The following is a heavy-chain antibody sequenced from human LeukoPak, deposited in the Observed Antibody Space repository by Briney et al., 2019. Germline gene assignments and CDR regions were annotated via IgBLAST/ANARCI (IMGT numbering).Heavy chain of an antibody. Sequence: PGGSLRLSCAASGFAFSTYWMHWVRQAPGKGLEWVSRINPDGITTTYADSVKGRFTISRDNAKNTLFLQMNSLGAEDTAVYYCARDYYYGMDVWGQGTTITVSS. V-gene: IGHV3-74*01. CDR3: ARDYYYGMDV. CDR1: GFAFSTYW. CDR2: INPDGITT. J-gene: IGHJ6*02.